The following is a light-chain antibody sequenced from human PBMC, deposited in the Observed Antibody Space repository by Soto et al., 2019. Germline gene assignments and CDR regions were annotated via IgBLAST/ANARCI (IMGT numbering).Light chain of an antibody. J-gene: IGKJ5*01. CDR3: QQRSNWPSIT. Sequence: EIVLTQSPDTLFLSPGERATLSCRASQSVSTYLAWYQQKPGQAPRLLIYDASNRATGIPARFSGSGSGTDFTLTISSREPEDFAVYYCQQRSNWPSITFGQGTRLDIK. CDR1: QSVSTY. V-gene: IGKV3-11*01. CDR2: DAS.